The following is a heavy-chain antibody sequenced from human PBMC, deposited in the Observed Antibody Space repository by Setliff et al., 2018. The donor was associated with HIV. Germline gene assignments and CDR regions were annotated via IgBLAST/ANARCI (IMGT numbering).Heavy chain of an antibody. CDR1: GGSMTNY. D-gene: IGHD2-8*01. CDR2: IHTSGST. J-gene: IGHJ3*02. Sequence: ASETLSLTCTVSGGSMTNYWSWIRQPPGKGLEFIGHIHTSGSTIYNPSLKSRLTITIDASRNQFSLKLTSVTAADTAVYYCAKFYCPHGVCYGFDIWGPGTMVTVSS. CDR3: AKFYCPHGVCYGFDI. V-gene: IGHV4-4*09.